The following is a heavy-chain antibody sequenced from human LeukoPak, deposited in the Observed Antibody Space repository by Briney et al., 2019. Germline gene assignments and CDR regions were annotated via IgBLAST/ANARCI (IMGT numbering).Heavy chain of an antibody. J-gene: IGHJ4*02. V-gene: IGHV1-2*02. CDR1: GYTFTVYY. CDR2: INPNSGGT. CDR3: ASLRDTAMVMDDY. D-gene: IGHD5-18*01. Sequence: ASVKVSCNASGYTFTVYYMHWVRQAHGPGLEWMGWINPNSGGTNYYQKFQGRVTMTMDTSISTAYLELSRLRADDAAVYYCASLRDTAMVMDDYWGQGTLVTVSS.